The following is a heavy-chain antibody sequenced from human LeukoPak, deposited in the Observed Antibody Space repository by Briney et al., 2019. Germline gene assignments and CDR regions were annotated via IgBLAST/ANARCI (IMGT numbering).Heavy chain of an antibody. CDR3: ARLGSSWSAGGQIDY. CDR1: GASISSFY. D-gene: IGHD6-13*01. Sequence: PSETLSLTCTVSGASISSFYWSWIRQPPGKGLEWIGYISNTGSTNYNPSLKSRVTISVDTSKNQFSLQLSSVTAADTALYYCARLGSSWSAGGQIDYWGQGTLVTVSS. CDR2: ISNTGST. V-gene: IGHV4-59*01. J-gene: IGHJ4*02.